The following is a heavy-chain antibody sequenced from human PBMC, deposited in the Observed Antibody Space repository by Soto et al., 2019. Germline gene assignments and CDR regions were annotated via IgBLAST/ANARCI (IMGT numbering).Heavy chain of an antibody. CDR2: LWSNGRNQ. J-gene: IGHJ6*03. D-gene: IGHD6-13*01. CDR1: GLTFSTCG. CDR3: ARVPYSSPPVYYYYYYYMDV. V-gene: IGHV3-33*01. Sequence: GGSLRLSCTASGLTFSTCGMHWVRQAPGKGLEWVTVLWSNGRNQYYADSVKGRFTFSRDDSKNTLYLQMNSLRAEDTAVYYCARVPYSSPPVYYYYYYYMDVWGKGTTVTVSS.